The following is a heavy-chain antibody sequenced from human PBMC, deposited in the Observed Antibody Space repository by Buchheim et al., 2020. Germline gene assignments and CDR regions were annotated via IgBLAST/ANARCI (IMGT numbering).Heavy chain of an antibody. CDR2: INPSGDST. D-gene: IGHD3-16*02. CDR1: GYTFTSYY. Sequence: QVQLVQSGAEVKKPGASVKVSCKASGYTFTSYYMHWVRQAPGQGLEWMGIINPSGDSTSYAQKFQGRVTMTRDTSTSTVYMELSSLRSEDTAVYYCARGDYDYIWGSYRSSGVLDYWGQGTL. V-gene: IGHV1-46*01. J-gene: IGHJ4*02. CDR3: ARGDYDYIWGSYRSSGVLDY.